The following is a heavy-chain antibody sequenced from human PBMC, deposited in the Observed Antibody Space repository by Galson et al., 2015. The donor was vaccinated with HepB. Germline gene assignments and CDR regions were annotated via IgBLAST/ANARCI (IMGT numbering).Heavy chain of an antibody. Sequence: SLRLSCAASGFTVSSNYMSWVRQAPGKGLEWVSVIYSGGSTYYADSVKGRFTISRDNSKNTLYLQMNSLRAEDTAVYYCARYGIGYPYYYYYYGMDVWGQGTTVTVSS. V-gene: IGHV3-53*01. D-gene: IGHD6-25*01. CDR2: IYSGGST. CDR3: ARYGIGYPYYYYYYGMDV. CDR1: GFTVSSNY. J-gene: IGHJ6*02.